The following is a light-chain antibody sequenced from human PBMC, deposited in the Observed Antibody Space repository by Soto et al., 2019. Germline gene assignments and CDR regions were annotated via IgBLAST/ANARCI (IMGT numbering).Light chain of an antibody. J-gene: IGKJ2*01. CDR2: GAS. CDR3: QVYRYSPLYT. CDR1: QSVDSAY. V-gene: IGKV3-20*01. Sequence: EIVLTQSPGTLSLSPGERATLSCRASQSVDSAYLAWYQQRLGQAPRLLIYGASNRATGIPDRFGGSGAGTDFPLTISRLEPAATPLYYCQVYRYSPLYTFGQGTKLEI.